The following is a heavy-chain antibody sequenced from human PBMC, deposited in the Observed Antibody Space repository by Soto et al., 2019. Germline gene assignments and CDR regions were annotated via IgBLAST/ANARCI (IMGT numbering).Heavy chain of an antibody. CDR2: IIPIFGTA. D-gene: IGHD3-10*01. J-gene: IGHJ5*02. Sequence: GASVKVSCKASGGTFSSYAISWVRQAPGQGLEWMGGIIPIFGTASYAQKFQGRVTITADESTSTAYMELSSLRSEDTAVYYCAREVYITMVRGTWFDPWGQGTLVTVSS. V-gene: IGHV1-69*13. CDR1: GGTFSSYA. CDR3: AREVYITMVRGTWFDP.